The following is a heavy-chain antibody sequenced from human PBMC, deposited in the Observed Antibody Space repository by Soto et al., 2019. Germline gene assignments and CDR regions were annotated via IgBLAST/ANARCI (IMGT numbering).Heavy chain of an antibody. V-gene: IGHV4-39*01. CDR1: GGSITSTTYY. J-gene: IGHJ4*02. CDR3: VRRKTIFGVDPGLDY. D-gene: IGHD3-3*01. CDR2: TYSSGSI. Sequence: QLQMQESGPGLAKPSETLSLTCTVSGGSITSTTYYWTWIRQPPGTGLDWIGSTYSSGSIYYNPSLKSRGTISVDTAKNQFSLRVDSVTAADTAVDYWVRRKTIFGVDPGLDYWGQGTLVTVS.